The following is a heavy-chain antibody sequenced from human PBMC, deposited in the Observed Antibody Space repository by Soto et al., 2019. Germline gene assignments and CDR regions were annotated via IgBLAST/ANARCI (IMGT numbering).Heavy chain of an antibody. Sequence: SETLSLTCTVSGGSISSGGYYWSWIRQHPGKGLEWIGYIYYSGSTYYNPSLKSRVTISVDTSNNQFSLKLSSVTAADTAVYYCARGAGRWLQLQYYFDYWGQGTLVTVSS. D-gene: IGHD5-12*01. CDR2: IYYSGST. CDR3: ARGAGRWLQLQYYFDY. V-gene: IGHV4-31*03. CDR1: GGSISSGGYY. J-gene: IGHJ4*02.